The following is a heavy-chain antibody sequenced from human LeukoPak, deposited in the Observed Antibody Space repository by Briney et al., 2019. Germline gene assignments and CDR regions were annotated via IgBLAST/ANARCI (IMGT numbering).Heavy chain of an antibody. CDR2: IYHSGST. Sequence: SETLSLTCAVSGGSISSGGYSWSWIRQPPGKGLEWIGYIYHSGSTSYNPALKSRVTRSVDRSKNQFSLKLSPVPAAATAAYYSARGGYSDSSGTFTDAFDIWGQETMVTVSS. CDR1: GGSISSGGYS. J-gene: IGHJ3*02. D-gene: IGHD3-22*01. CDR3: ARGGYSDSSGTFTDAFDI. V-gene: IGHV4-30-2*01.